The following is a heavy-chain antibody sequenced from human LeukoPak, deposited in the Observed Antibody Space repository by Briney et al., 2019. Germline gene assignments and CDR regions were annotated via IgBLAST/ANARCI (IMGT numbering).Heavy chain of an antibody. J-gene: IGHJ5*02. D-gene: IGHD6-19*01. CDR2: INHSGST. CDR3: ARTGYSSGWFGGDWFDP. Sequence: SETLSLTCAVYGGSFSGYYWSWIRQPPGKGLEWIGEINHSGSTYYNPSLKSRVTISVDTSKNQFSLKLSSVTAADTAVYYCARTGYSSGWFGGDWFDPWGQGTLVTVSS. V-gene: IGHV4-34*01. CDR1: GGSFSGYY.